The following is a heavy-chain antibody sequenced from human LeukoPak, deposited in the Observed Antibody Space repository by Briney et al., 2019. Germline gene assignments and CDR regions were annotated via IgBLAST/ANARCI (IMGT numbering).Heavy chain of an antibody. D-gene: IGHD6-13*01. V-gene: IGHV3-48*04. CDR1: GFTFSSYS. CDR2: ISGSGSIK. J-gene: IGHJ4*02. Sequence: HAGGSLRLSCAASGFTFSSYSMNWVRQAPGKGLEWVSYISGSGSIKKYTDSVKGRFTISRDNAKNSLYLQMNSLRAEDTAVYYCASFVAAGTGEDYWGQGTLVTVSS. CDR3: ASFVAAGTGEDY.